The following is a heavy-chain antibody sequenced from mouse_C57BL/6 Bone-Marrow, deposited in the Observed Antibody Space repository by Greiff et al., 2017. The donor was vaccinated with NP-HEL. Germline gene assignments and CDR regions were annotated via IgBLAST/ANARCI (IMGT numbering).Heavy chain of an antibody. V-gene: IGHV1-52*01. CDR1: GYTFTSYW. CDR2: IDPSDSET. J-gene: IGHJ4*01. Sequence: VQLQQPGAELVRSGSSVKLSCKASGYTFTSYWMHWVKQRPIQGLEWIGNIDPSDSETHYNQKFKDKATLTVDKSSSTAYMQLSSLTSEDSAVYYCARGGHYYGSSYYAMDYWGQGTSVTVSS. CDR3: ARGGHYYGSSYYAMDY. D-gene: IGHD1-1*01.